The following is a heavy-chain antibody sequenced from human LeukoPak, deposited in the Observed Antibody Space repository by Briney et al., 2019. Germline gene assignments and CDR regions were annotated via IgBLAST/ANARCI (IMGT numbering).Heavy chain of an antibody. D-gene: IGHD3-10*01. J-gene: IGHJ6*03. Sequence: SETLSITCAVYGVSFSGHYWSWIRKPPGKGLEWIAEINHSGITNYNPSLKSRLTISVDTSKNQFSLRLSSVTAADTAVYYCARCLREFGYYYYHMDVWGKGTTVTVSS. CDR2: INHSGIT. V-gene: IGHV4-34*01. CDR1: GVSFSGHY. CDR3: ARCLREFGYYYYHMDV.